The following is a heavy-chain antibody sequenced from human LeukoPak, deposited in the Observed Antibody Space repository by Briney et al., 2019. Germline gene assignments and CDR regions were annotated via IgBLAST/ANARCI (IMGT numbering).Heavy chain of an antibody. CDR3: ARGTLCRGWSFYLYF. CDR1: GGSISSSSYY. CDR2: VYYSRTT. Sequence: SETLSLTCTVSGGSISSSSYYWGWIRQPPGKALEWIGSVYYSRTTSYNPSLKSRVTISVDMSKNHFSLRLRSVTAADTAMYYCARGTLCRGWSFYLYFWGQGSQVTVSS. V-gene: IGHV4-39*07. D-gene: IGHD6-19*01. J-gene: IGHJ4*02.